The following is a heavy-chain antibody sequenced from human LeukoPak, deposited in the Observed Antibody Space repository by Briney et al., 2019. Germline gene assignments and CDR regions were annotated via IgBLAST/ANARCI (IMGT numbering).Heavy chain of an antibody. J-gene: IGHJ4*02. D-gene: IGHD6-19*01. V-gene: IGHV3-23*01. CDR2: ISGSGGST. Sequence: GGSLRLSCAASGFTFSSYAMSWVRQAPGKGLEWVSAISGSGGSTCYADSVKGRFTISRDNSQNTLYLQMNSLRAEDTAVYFCAREGSGWYVDYWGQGTLVTVSS. CDR1: GFTFSSYA. CDR3: AREGSGWYVDY.